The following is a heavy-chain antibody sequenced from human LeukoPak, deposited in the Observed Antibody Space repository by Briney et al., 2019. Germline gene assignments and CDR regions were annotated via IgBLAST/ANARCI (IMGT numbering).Heavy chain of an antibody. CDR1: GGTFSSYA. CDR2: IIPIFGTA. CDR3: ARDGPLYCSSTSCYGMDV. Sequence: SVKVSCKAPGGTFSSYAISWVRQAPGQGLEWMGGIIPIFGTANYAQKFQGRVTITADESTSTAYMELSSLRSEDTAVYYCARDGPLYCSSTSCYGMDVWGQGTTVTVSS. J-gene: IGHJ6*02. D-gene: IGHD2-2*01. V-gene: IGHV1-69*13.